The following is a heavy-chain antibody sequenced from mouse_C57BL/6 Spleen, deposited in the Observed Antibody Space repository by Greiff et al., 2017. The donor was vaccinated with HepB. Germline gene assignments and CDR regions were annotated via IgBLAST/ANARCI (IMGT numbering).Heavy chain of an antibody. J-gene: IGHJ1*03. CDR3: ARRGGSSYDWYFDV. CDR1: GYTFTSYW. Sequence: QVHVKQPGAELVRPGTSVKLSCKASGYTFTSYWMHWVKQRPGQGLEWIGVIDPSDSYTNYNQKFKGKATLTVDTSSSTAYMQLSSLTSEDSAVYYCARRGGSSYDWYFDVWGTGTTVTVSS. D-gene: IGHD1-1*01. V-gene: IGHV1-59*01. CDR2: IDPSDSYT.